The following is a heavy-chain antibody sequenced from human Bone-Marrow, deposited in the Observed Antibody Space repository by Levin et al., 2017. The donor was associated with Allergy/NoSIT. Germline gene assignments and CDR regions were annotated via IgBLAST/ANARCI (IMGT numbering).Heavy chain of an antibody. Sequence: NSGGSLRLSCKGSEYFFTNYWIGWVRQMPGKGLEWMGIIYPDDSDTRYSPSFQGQVTISADKSISTAYLQWSSLKASDTAMYYCARSFRGYCSGNSCLYGVDVWGQGTTVTVS. CDR3: ARSFRGYCSGNSCLYGVDV. V-gene: IGHV5-51*01. CDR2: IYPDDSDT. D-gene: IGHD2-15*01. CDR1: EYFFTNYW. J-gene: IGHJ6*02.